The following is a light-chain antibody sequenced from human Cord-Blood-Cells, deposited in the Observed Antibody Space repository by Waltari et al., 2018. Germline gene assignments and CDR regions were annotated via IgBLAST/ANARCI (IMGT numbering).Light chain of an antibody. CDR2: EVS. V-gene: IGLV2-18*02. Sequence: QSALTQPPSVSGSPGQSVTISCTGTSSDLGSYNRVSWYQQPPGQAPKLMIYEVSNRPSGVPDRFSGSKSGNTASLTISGLQAEDEADYYCSSYTSSSTVVFGGGTKLTVL. CDR1: SSDLGSYNR. J-gene: IGLJ2*01. CDR3: SSYTSSSTVV.